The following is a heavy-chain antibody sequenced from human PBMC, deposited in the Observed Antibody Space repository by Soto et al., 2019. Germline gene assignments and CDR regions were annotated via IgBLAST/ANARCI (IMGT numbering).Heavy chain of an antibody. Sequence: SETLSLTCTVSGGSISSYYWSWIRQPPGKGLEWIGYIYYSGSTNYNPSLKSRVTISVDTSKNQFSLKLSSVTAADTAVYYCARAGDPTENSSGWYDAFDIWGQGTMVTVSS. V-gene: IGHV4-59*01. CDR1: GGSISSYY. CDR2: IYYSGST. CDR3: ARAGDPTENSSGWYDAFDI. D-gene: IGHD6-19*01. J-gene: IGHJ3*02.